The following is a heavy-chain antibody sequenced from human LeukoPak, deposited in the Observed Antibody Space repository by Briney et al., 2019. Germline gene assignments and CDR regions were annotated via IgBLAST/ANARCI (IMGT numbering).Heavy chain of an antibody. CDR3: ARDYCSSTSCYFDY. Sequence: ASVKVSCKASGYTFTSYGISWVRQAPGQGLEWMGWISAYNGNTNYAQKLQGRVTTTTDTSTSTAYMELRSLRSDDTAVYYCARDYCSSTSCYFDYWGQGTLVTVSS. V-gene: IGHV1-18*01. J-gene: IGHJ4*02. D-gene: IGHD2-2*01. CDR2: ISAYNGNT. CDR1: GYTFTSYG.